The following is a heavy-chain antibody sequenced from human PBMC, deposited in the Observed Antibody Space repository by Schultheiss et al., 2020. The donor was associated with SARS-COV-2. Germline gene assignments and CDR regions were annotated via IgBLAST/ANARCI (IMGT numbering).Heavy chain of an antibody. Sequence: SQTLSLTCTVSGGSISSSSYYWGWIRQPPGKGLEWIGSIYYSGNIFYSPSLKSRVTMSIDTSKTQFSLKLSSVTAADTAVYYCARGVVVVAATFDYWGQGTLVTVSS. CDR1: GGSISSSSYY. CDR3: ARGVVVVAATFDY. V-gene: IGHV4-39*01. J-gene: IGHJ4*02. CDR2: IYYSGNI. D-gene: IGHD2-15*01.